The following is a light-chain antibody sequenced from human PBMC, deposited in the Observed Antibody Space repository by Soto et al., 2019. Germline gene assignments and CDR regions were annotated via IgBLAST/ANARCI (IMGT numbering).Light chain of an antibody. CDR2: GAS. V-gene: IGKV3-20*01. CDR3: QQYGGSPLVT. CDR1: QSVANNY. J-gene: IGKJ4*02. Sequence: EIVLTQSPGTLSLSPGERATLSCRASQSVANNYLAWYQQKPGQAPRLLLYGASSRATGVPDRFSGSGSGTDFTLPISRLEPDDFAVYYCQQYGGSPLVTFGGGTKVEIK.